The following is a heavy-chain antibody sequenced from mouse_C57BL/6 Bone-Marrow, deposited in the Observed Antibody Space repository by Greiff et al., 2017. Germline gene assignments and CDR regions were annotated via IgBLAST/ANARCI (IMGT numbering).Heavy chain of an antibody. Sequence: VQLQQSGAELARPGASVKLSCKASGYTFTSYGISWVKQRTGQGLEWIGEIYPRSGNTYYNEKFKGKATLTADKSSSTAYMELRCLTSEDSAVYFCSRVRRASFADWGQGTLVTVSA. CDR2: IYPRSGNT. J-gene: IGHJ3*01. V-gene: IGHV1-81*01. D-gene: IGHD3-1*01. CDR1: GYTFTSYG. CDR3: SRVRRASFAD.